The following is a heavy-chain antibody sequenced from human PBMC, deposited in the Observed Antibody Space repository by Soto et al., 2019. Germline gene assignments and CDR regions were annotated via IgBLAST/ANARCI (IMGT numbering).Heavy chain of an antibody. CDR1: GASITSRSYY. CDR2: ISYGGRT. Sequence: QLQLQESGPGLVKPSETLSLTCFVSGASITSRSYYWGWIRQPPGKGLEWIGSISYGGRTDYDPSLKSRATIFVDTSKNQFSLNLSSVTAADTAVYYCARLAMRWLVGDSDSWGQGTLVTVSS. V-gene: IGHV4-39*01. J-gene: IGHJ4*02. D-gene: IGHD6-19*01. CDR3: ARLAMRWLVGDSDS.